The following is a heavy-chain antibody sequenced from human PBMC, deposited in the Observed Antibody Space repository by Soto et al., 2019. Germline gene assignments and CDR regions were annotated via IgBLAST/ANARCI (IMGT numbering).Heavy chain of an antibody. D-gene: IGHD2-8*01. J-gene: IGHJ6*02. Sequence: QVTLKESGPALVKPTETLTLTCTVSGFSLTTGKMGVSWIRQPPGKALEWRAHIFSDNERSYSTSLQGRPTIPKDTSGRQVGPSMTNVDLVDTVTYYCARMKVGSVLINYAMDVWGQGTTVPFSS. CDR2: IFSDNER. CDR3: ARMKVGSVLINYAMDV. CDR1: GFSLTTGKMG. V-gene: IGHV2-26*01.